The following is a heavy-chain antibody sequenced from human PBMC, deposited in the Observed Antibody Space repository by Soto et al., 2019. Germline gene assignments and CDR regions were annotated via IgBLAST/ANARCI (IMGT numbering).Heavy chain of an antibody. V-gene: IGHV3-66*01. CDR2: IYSGGST. CDR1: GFTFSSYW. CDR3: ARYSPPDAFDI. Sequence: GGSQRLSCAASGFTFSSYWRHRVRQAPGKGLEWVSVIYSGGSTYYADSVKGRFTISRDNSKNTLYLQMNSLRAEDTAVYYCARYSPPDAFDIWGQGTMVTVSS. J-gene: IGHJ3*02. D-gene: IGHD2-15*01.